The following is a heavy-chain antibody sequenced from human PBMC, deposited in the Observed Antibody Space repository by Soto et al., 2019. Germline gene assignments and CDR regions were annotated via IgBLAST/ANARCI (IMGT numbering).Heavy chain of an antibody. CDR1: GFTFSSYG. CDR2: IWYDGSNK. D-gene: IGHD6-13*01. Sequence: PGGSLRLSCAASGFTFSSYGMHWVRQAPGKGLEWVAVIWYDGSNKYYADSVKGRFTISRDNSKNTLYLQLNSVTPEDTAVYYCARDKAAAGTEYYGMDVWGQGTTVTVSS. J-gene: IGHJ6*02. V-gene: IGHV3-33*01. CDR3: ARDKAAAGTEYYGMDV.